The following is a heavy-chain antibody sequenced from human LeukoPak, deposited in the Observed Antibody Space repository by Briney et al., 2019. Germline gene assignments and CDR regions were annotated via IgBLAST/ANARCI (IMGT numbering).Heavy chain of an antibody. CDR3: ARGGTYYYYHY. D-gene: IGHD3-10*01. V-gene: IGHV3-11*01. Sequence: KSGGSLRLSCAASGFTFSDYYMSWIRQAPGKGLEWVSYISGSSSTIYYADSVKGRFTISRDNAKNSLYLQMNSLRAEDTAVYYRARGGTYYYYHYWGQGTLVTVSS. J-gene: IGHJ4*02. CDR2: ISGSSSTI. CDR1: GFTFSDYY.